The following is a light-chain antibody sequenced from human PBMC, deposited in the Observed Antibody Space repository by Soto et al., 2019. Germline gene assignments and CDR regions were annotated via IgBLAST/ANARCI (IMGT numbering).Light chain of an antibody. J-gene: IGLJ3*02. CDR2: RNT. CDR3: QSYDSSLSGSV. V-gene: IGLV1-40*01. CDR1: NSNIGAGYD. Sequence: QSVLTQPPSVSGAPGLRVTISCSGNNSNIGAGYDVHWYQQLPGTAPKLLIYRNTNRPSGVPDRFSGSKSGPSASLAITGLQVEDEADYYCQSYDSSLSGSVFGGGTKLTVL.